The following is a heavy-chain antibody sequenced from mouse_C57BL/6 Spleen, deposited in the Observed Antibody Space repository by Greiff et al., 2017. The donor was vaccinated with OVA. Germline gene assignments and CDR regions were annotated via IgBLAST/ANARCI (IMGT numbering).Heavy chain of an antibody. J-gene: IGHJ4*01. CDR1: GFTFSDYG. CDR3: ARRKGTGYYAMDY. CDR2: ISSGSSTI. V-gene: IGHV5-17*01. Sequence: EVQLQESGGGLVKPGGSLKLSCAASGFTFSDYGMHWVRQAPEKGLEWVAYISSGSSTIYYADTVKGRFTISRDNAKNTLFLQMTSLRSEDTAMYYCARRKGTGYYAMDYWGQGTSVTVSS. D-gene: IGHD4-1*01.